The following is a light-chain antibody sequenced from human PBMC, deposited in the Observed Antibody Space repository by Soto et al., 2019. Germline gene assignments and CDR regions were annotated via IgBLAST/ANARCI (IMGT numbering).Light chain of an antibody. CDR2: GAS. J-gene: IGKJ1*01. V-gene: IGKV3-15*01. CDR3: QQYNNWPRGT. CDR1: QSVSNN. Sequence: IVMTQSPASLSVSPGEGATLSCRASQSVSNNLAWYQQKPGQAPRLLIYGASTRATGIPARFSGSGSGTNFTLTFSSLQSEDFVVYYCQQYNNWPRGTLGQGTKV.